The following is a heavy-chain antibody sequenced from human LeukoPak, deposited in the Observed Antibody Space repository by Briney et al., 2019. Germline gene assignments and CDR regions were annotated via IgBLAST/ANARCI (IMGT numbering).Heavy chain of an antibody. Sequence: GGSLRLSCAASGFTFNNYAMHWVRQAPGKGLEWVAVISYDGSNKYYADSVKGRFTISRDNSKNTLYLQMNSLRAEDTAVYYCARLGPAAGTSFDYWGQGTLVTVSS. CDR1: GFTFNNYA. V-gene: IGHV3-30-3*01. CDR3: ARLGPAAGTSFDY. J-gene: IGHJ4*02. CDR2: ISYDGSNK. D-gene: IGHD6-13*01.